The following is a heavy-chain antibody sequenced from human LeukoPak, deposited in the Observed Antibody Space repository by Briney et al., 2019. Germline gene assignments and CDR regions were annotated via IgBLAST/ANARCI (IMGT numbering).Heavy chain of an antibody. V-gene: IGHV3-7*01. CDR1: GFTFSNYW. J-gene: IGHJ6*03. D-gene: IGHD1-1*01. CDR2: IKQDGSEQ. CDR3: ARDGRNVYYYYYYMDV. Sequence: GGSLRLSCAASGFTFSNYWMSWVRQAPGKGLEWVANIKQDGSEQCYVDSVKGRFTISRDNAKNSLYLQMNSLRVDDTAVYYCARDGRNVYYYYYYMDVWGKGTTVTVSS.